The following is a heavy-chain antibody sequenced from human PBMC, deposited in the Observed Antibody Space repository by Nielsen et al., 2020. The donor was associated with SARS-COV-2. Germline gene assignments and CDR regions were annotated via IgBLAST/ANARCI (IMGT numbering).Heavy chain of an antibody. D-gene: IGHD1-26*01. Sequence: GESLKISCAASGFTFSSYWMSWVRQAPGKGLEWVANIKQDGSEKYYVDSVKGRFTISRDNAKNSLYLQMNSLRAEDTALYYCAKEGNSGSDYDHWGQGTLVTVSS. V-gene: IGHV3-7*03. CDR3: AKEGNSGSDYDH. CDR1: GFTFSSYW. CDR2: IKQDGSEK. J-gene: IGHJ5*02.